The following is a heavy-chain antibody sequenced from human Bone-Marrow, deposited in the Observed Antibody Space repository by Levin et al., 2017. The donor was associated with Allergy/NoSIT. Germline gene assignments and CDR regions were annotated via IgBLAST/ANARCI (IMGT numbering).Heavy chain of an antibody. CDR2: ISSSSRAV. Sequence: GGSLRLSCVASGFSFNTYSMNWVRQAPGKGLKWVSDISSSSRAVQYADSVKGRFTISRDNAKNLLYLQMNSLRVEDTAVYYCARVAYYTNRGDAFDVWGQGTMVTVSS. V-gene: IGHV3-48*04. D-gene: IGHD2-8*01. CDR3: ARVAYYTNRGDAFDV. CDR1: GFSFNTYS. J-gene: IGHJ3*01.